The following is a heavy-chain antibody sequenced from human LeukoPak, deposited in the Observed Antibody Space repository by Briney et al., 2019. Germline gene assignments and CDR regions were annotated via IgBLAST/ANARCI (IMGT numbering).Heavy chain of an antibody. V-gene: IGHV1-18*01. CDR1: GYTFTSYG. CDR3: ARDLPSHDYGDYWAFDI. Sequence: ASVKVSCKASGYTFTSYGISWVRQAPGQGLEWMGWISAYNGNTNYAQKLQGRVTMTTDTSTSTAYTELRSLRSDDTAVYYCARDLPSHDYGDYWAFDIWGQGTMVTVSS. D-gene: IGHD4-17*01. J-gene: IGHJ3*02. CDR2: ISAYNGNT.